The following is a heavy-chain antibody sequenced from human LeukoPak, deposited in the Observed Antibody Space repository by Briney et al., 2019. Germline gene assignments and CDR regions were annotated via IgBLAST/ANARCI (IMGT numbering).Heavy chain of an antibody. Sequence: GGSLRLSCAASGFTFSSYGMHWVRQAPGKGLEWVAFIRYDGSNKYYADSVKGRFTISRDNSKNTLYLQMSSLRAEDTAVYYCAKLVGATPRFKADAIGFDAFDIWGQGTMVTVSS. D-gene: IGHD1-26*01. CDR3: AKLVGATPRFKADAIGFDAFDI. J-gene: IGHJ3*02. CDR1: GFTFSSYG. CDR2: IRYDGSNK. V-gene: IGHV3-30*02.